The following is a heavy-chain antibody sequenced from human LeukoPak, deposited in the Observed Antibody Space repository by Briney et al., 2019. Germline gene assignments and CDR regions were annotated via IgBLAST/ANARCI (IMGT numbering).Heavy chain of an antibody. D-gene: IGHD3-9*01. CDR2: ISYGENNK. CDR1: GFIFSAYP. J-gene: IGHJ4*02. Sequence: GGSLRLSCAASGFIFSAYPMHWVRQAPGKGLEWVALISYGENNKYYADSVKGRFTISRDNSKNTLYLQMTSLRAEDTAVYYCAKPPYETLTGSPDAYWGQGTLVTVSS. V-gene: IGHV3-30-3*02. CDR3: AKPPYETLTGSPDAY.